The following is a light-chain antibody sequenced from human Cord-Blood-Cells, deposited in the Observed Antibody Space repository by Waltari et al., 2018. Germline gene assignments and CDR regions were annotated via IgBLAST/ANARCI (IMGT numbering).Light chain of an antibody. V-gene: IGKV1-39*01. CDR2: AAS. CDR3: QQSYSTPLT. J-gene: IGKJ4*01. CDR1: QSISSY. Sequence: DIQMTQSPSSLSASVGDRVTITCRASQSISSYLNWYQQKPGKAPKLLIYAASSLQSGVPSRLSGSGSGTDFTITISSLQPEDFATYYCQQSYSTPLTFGGGTKVEIK.